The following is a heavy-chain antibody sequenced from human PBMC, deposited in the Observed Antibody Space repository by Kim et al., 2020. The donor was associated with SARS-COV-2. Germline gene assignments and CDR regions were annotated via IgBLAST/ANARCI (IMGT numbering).Heavy chain of an antibody. Sequence: GGSLRLSCAPSGFTFSGYNMNWVRQAPGKGLEWVSSISTSSTYKYYGDSMKGRFTVSRDNAKKSLYLQMNSLRAEDTAVYYCSRGNGSGSYYNAGYWGQGTLVNVSS. CDR1: GFTFSGYN. CDR3: SRGNGSGSYYNAGY. CDR2: ISTSSTYK. D-gene: IGHD3-10*01. V-gene: IGHV3-21*01. J-gene: IGHJ4*02.